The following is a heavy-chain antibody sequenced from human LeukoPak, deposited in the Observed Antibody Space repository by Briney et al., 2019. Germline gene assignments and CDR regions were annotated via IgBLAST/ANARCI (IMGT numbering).Heavy chain of an antibody. CDR2: IYYTGST. D-gene: IGHD3-10*01. Sequence: SETLSLTCTVSGGSISSYYWSWIRQPPGKGLEWIGYIYYTGSTNYNPSLKSRDTISVDTSKNKFSLKLSSVTAADTAVYYCARDGDFEDGSGSYYTMDVWGQGTTVTVSS. CDR3: ARDGDFEDGSGSYYTMDV. V-gene: IGHV4-59*01. J-gene: IGHJ6*02. CDR1: GGSISSYY.